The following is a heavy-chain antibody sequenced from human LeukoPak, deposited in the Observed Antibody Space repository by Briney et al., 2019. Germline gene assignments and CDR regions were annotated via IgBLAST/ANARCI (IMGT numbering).Heavy chain of an antibody. CDR3: ARHNRVRGATFDY. CDR2: INHSGST. Sequence: PSETLSLTCAVYGGSFSGYYWSWIRQPPAKGLEWIGEINHSGSTNYNPSLKSPSTISLDKSKNQFSLKLSSVTAADTAVYYCARHNRVRGATFDYWGQGTLVTVSS. D-gene: IGHD3-10*01. V-gene: IGHV4-34*01. CDR1: GGSFSGYY. J-gene: IGHJ4*02.